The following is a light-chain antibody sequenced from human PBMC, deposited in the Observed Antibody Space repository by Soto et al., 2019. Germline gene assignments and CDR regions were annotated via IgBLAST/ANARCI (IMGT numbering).Light chain of an antibody. J-gene: IGKJ5*01. Sequence: ETVLTQSPATLSLSPGETATLSCRASQNVEGFLGWYQQKPGQVPRLLIYDASNRATGVPARFSGSGSGTDFTLPISSLEPEDFAIYYCQQRRHWPPIPFGQGTRLEIK. CDR3: QQRRHWPPIP. CDR1: QNVEGF. V-gene: IGKV3-11*01. CDR2: DAS.